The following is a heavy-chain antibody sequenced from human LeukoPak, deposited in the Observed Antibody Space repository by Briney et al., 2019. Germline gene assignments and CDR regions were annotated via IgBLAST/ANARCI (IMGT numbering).Heavy chain of an antibody. CDR2: INHSGST. V-gene: IGHV4-34*01. D-gene: IGHD3-10*01. CDR1: GGSFSGYY. J-gene: IGHJ6*03. Sequence: SETLSLTCAVYGGSFSGYYWSWIRQPPGKGLEWIGEINHSGSTNYNPSLKSRVTISVDTSKNQFSLKLSSVTAADTAVYYCARTVRALYYMDVWGKGTTVTVSS. CDR3: ARTVRALYYMDV.